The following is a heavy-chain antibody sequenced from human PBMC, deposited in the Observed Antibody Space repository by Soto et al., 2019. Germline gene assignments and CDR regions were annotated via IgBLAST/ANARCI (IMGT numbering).Heavy chain of an antibody. V-gene: IGHV3-74*01. CDR2: INSDGSST. J-gene: IGHJ5*02. CDR3: ARAPGYDILTGYSNWFDP. D-gene: IGHD3-9*01. Sequence: VGSLRLSCAASGFTFSSYWMHWVRQAPGKGLVWVSRINSDGSSTSYADSVKDRFTISRDNAKNTLYLQMNSLRAEDTAVYYCARAPGYDILTGYSNWFDPWGQGTLVTVSS. CDR1: GFTFSSYW.